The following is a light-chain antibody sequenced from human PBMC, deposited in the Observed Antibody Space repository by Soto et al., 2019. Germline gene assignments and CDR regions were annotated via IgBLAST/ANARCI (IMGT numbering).Light chain of an antibody. CDR3: QQHGQWPIT. J-gene: IGKJ5*01. V-gene: IGKV3-11*01. CDR1: QSVSSY. Sequence: IVLTQSPVTLSLSPGERATLSCRASQSVSSYLAWYQQKPGQAPRLLIYGISKRATDIPDRFSGSGSGTEFTLTISSLQPEDFATYYCQQHGQWPITFGQGARLEIK. CDR2: GIS.